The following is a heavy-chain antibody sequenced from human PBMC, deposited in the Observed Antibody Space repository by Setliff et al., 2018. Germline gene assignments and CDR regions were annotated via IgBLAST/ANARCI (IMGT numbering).Heavy chain of an antibody. D-gene: IGHD6-19*01. CDR2: IKKDGSKT. CDR3: ARGTSGWFPHDY. CDR1: GFTFSTYW. Sequence: PGGSLRLSCAASGFTFSTYWMTWVRQAPGKGLECVANIKKDGSKTHYVDSVKGRFIISRDNAKDSLYLQMNSLRGEDTAVYYCARGTSGWFPHDYWGQGTLVTVSS. J-gene: IGHJ4*02. V-gene: IGHV3-7*03.